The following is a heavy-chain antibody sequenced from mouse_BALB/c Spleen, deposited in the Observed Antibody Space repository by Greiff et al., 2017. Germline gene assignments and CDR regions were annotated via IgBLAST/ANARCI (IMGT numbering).Heavy chain of an antibody. Sequence: VQLQQSGTVLARPGASVKMSCKASGYTFTSYWMHWVKQRPGQGLEWIGAIYPGNSDTSYNQKFKGKAKLTAVTSTSTAYMELSSLTNEDSAVYYCTRNMLLRGYYAMDYWGQGTSVTVSS. CDR2: IYPGNSDT. V-gene: IGHV1-5*01. J-gene: IGHJ4*01. CDR3: TRNMLLRGYYAMDY. CDR1: GYTFTSYW. D-gene: IGHD1-1*01.